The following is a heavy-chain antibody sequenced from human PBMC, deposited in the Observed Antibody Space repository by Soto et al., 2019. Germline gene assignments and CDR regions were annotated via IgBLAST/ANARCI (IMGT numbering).Heavy chain of an antibody. CDR2: ISSSGRTI. V-gene: IGHV3-48*03. Sequence: GGSLRLSCAASGFTFSSYEMNWVRQAPGKGLEWVSYISSSGRTIYYADSVRGRFTISRDNAKNSLYLQMNSLRAEDTAVYYCARSGYNWNDGARGYFDYWGQGTLVTVSS. J-gene: IGHJ4*02. D-gene: IGHD1-20*01. CDR1: GFTFSSYE. CDR3: ARSGYNWNDGARGYFDY.